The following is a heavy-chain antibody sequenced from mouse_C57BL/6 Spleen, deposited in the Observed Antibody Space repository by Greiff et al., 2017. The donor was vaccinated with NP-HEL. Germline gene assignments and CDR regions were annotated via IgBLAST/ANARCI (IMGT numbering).Heavy chain of an antibody. V-gene: IGHV5-12*01. Sequence: DVKLVESGGGLVQPGGSLKLSCAASGFTFSDYYMYWVRQTPEKRLEWVAYISNGGGSTYYPDTVKGRFTISRDNAKNTLYLQMSRLKSEDTAMYYCARYYVYAMDYWGQGTSVTVSS. CDR1: GFTFSDYY. CDR3: ARYYVYAMDY. D-gene: IGHD1-1*01. CDR2: ISNGGGST. J-gene: IGHJ4*01.